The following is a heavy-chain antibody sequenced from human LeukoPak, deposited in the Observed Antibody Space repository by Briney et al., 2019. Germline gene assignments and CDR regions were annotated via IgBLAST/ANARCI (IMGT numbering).Heavy chain of an antibody. CDR2: IYYSGST. Sequence: SETLSLTCTVSGGSISSYYWIRIRQPPGKGLEWIGYIYYSGSTNYNPSLKSRVTISVDTSKNQFSLKLSSVTAADTAVYYCARHSDGDRYYFDYWGQGTLVTVSS. V-gene: IGHV4-59*08. D-gene: IGHD4-17*01. CDR1: GGSISSYY. J-gene: IGHJ4*02. CDR3: ARHSDGDRYYFDY.